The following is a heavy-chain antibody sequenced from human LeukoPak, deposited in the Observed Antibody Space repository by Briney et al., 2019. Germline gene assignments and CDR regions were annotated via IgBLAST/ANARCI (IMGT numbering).Heavy chain of an antibody. CDR2: LYSGGST. Sequence: GGSLRLSCAASGLTVSSNYMSWVRQAPGKGLEWVSILYSGGSTYYADSVRGRLTISRDNSKNTVYLQMNSLRAEDTAVYYCASPGGVRGYFPHWGQGTLVTVSS. J-gene: IGHJ1*01. CDR3: ASPGGVRGYFPH. D-gene: IGHD3-10*01. CDR1: GLTVSSNY. V-gene: IGHV3-66*01.